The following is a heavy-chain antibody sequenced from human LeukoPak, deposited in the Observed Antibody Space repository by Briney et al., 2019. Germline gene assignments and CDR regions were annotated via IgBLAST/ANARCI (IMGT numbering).Heavy chain of an antibody. D-gene: IGHD2-15*01. V-gene: IGHV3-21*01. CDR1: GFTFSSSA. J-gene: IGHJ6*02. CDR2: INNVGSHI. Sequence: GGSLRLSCAASGFTFSSSAMNWVRQAPGKGLEWVSSINNVGSHIYYADSVKGRFTISRDNAKNSLYLQMNSLRAEDTAVYYCARAPVVVVNPDYYGMDVWGQGTTVTVSS. CDR3: ARAPVVVVNPDYYGMDV.